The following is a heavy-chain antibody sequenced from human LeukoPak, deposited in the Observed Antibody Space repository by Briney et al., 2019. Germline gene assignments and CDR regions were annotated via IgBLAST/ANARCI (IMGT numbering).Heavy chain of an antibody. CDR1: GGSVSCGRHY. V-gene: IGHV4-61*02. D-gene: IGHD3-10*01. Sequence: PSETLSLTCTVSGGSVSCGRHYWSWIRQPAGNGLEWIGRIYTRGSTNYNPSLKSRVTISVDTSKNQFSLNLTSVTAVDTAVYYCATDGMVRGPDAWFDSWGQGILVTVSS. CDR3: ATDGMVRGPDAWFDS. CDR2: IYTRGST. J-gene: IGHJ5*01.